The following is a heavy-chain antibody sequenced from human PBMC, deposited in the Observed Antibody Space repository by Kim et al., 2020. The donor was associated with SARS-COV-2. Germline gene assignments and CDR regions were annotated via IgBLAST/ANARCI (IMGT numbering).Heavy chain of an antibody. D-gene: IGHD5-18*01. CDR2: IGTAGDT. Sequence: GGSLRLSCAASGFTFSSYDMHWVRQATGKGLEWVSAIGTAGDTYYPGSVKGRFTISRENAKNSLYLQMNSLRAGDTAVYYCARGYSYGLYYYYGMDVWGQGTTVTVYS. CDR1: GFTFSSYD. J-gene: IGHJ6*02. CDR3: ARGYSYGLYYYYGMDV. V-gene: IGHV3-13*01.